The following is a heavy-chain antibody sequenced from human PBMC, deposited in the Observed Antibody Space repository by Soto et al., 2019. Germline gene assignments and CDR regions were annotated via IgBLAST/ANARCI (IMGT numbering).Heavy chain of an antibody. D-gene: IGHD2-2*02. J-gene: IGHJ1*01. CDR3: ARDAPGGFYKH. CDR1: GFTFSSYW. CDR2: IKQDGGER. Sequence: PGGSLRLSCVASGFTFSSYWMYWVRQAPGKGLEWVANIKQDGGERYYVDSVKGRFTVSRDNAKNSLYLQMNSLRVEDTALYYCARDAPGGFYKHWGQGTLVTVSS. V-gene: IGHV3-7*01.